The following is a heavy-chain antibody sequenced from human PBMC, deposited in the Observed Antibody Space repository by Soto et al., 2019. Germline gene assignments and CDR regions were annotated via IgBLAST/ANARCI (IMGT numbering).Heavy chain of an antibody. CDR2: ISSGGST. CDR3: ARDLLGRPYYYGMDV. CDR1: GFTFSDYY. J-gene: IGHJ6*02. Sequence: LRLSCAASGFTFSDYYMSWIRQAPGKGLEWVSYISSGGSTYYADSVKGRFTISRDNSKNTLYLQMNSLRDEDTAVYYCARDLLGRPYYYGMDVWGQGTTVTVAS. D-gene: IGHD1-26*01. V-gene: IGHV3-11*01.